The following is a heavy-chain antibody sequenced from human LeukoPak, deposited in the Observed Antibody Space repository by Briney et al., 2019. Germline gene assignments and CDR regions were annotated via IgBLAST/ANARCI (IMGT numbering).Heavy chain of an antibody. Sequence: PGGSLRLSCADSGFTFSSYSMNSVRQAPGKGLEWVSSISSSSSYIYYADSVKGRFTISRDNAKNSLYLQMNSLRAEDTAVYYCARVSRLYYYYMDVWGKGTTVTLSS. V-gene: IGHV3-21*01. CDR2: ISSSSSYI. CDR3: ARVSRLYYYYMDV. D-gene: IGHD2-21*01. CDR1: GFTFSSYS. J-gene: IGHJ6*03.